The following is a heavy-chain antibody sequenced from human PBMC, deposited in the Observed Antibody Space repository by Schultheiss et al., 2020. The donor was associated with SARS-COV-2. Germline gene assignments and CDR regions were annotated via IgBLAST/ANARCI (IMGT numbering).Heavy chain of an antibody. V-gene: IGHV3-64*04. CDR1: GFTFSTYA. CDR3: ARDSLTFWSGYSNFDY. J-gene: IGHJ4*02. Sequence: GESLKISCAASGFTFSTYAMHWVRQAPGKGLEYVSAISSNGGSTYYADSVKGRFTISRDNSKNTLYLQMNSLRAEDTAVYYCARDSLTFWSGYSNFDYWGQGTLVTVSS. CDR2: ISSNGGST. D-gene: IGHD3-3*01.